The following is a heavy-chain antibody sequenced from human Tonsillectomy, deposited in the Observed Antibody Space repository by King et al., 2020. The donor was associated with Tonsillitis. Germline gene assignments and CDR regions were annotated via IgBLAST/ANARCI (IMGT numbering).Heavy chain of an antibody. CDR1: GFTFSSYA. D-gene: IGHD3-22*01. J-gene: IGHJ4*02. Sequence: VQLVESGGGLVQPGGSLRLSCAASGFTFSSYAMSWVRQAPGKGLEWVSAISGSGGSTYYADSVKGRFTISRDKSKNTLYLQMNSLRAEDTAVYHCAKIPRDETHMIEVVMEYYFDYWGQGTLVTVSS. V-gene: IGHV3-23*04. CDR3: AKIPRDETHMIEVVMEYYFDY. CDR2: ISGSGGST.